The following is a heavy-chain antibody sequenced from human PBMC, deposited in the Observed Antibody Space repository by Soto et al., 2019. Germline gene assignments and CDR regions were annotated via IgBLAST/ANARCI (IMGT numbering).Heavy chain of an antibody. D-gene: IGHD5-18*01. J-gene: IGHJ4*02. CDR1: GGTFSTYA. CDR2: IIPMFGTA. V-gene: IGHV1-69*12. CDR3: ASGIQLWLRRINNGYSG. Sequence: QVQLVQSGAEVKKPESSVKVSCKAPGGTFSTYAISGVRQAPGQGLEWMGGIIPMFGTANYAERFQDRVTITADESTKTVYMELSSLRSEDTAVYFCASGIQLWLRRINNGYSGWGQGTLVTVSS.